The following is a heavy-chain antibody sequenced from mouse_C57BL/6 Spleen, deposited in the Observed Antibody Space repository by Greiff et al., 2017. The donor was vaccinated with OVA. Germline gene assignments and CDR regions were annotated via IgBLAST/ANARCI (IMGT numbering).Heavy chain of an antibody. V-gene: IGHV8-12*01. CDR2: IYWDDDR. CDR1: GFSLSTSGMG. J-gene: IGHJ2*01. CDR3: ARGARHYFDY. Sequence: QVTLKESGPGILQPSQTLSLTCSFSGFSLSTSGMGVSWIRQPSGKGLEWLAHIYWDDDRCYKPSLKSRPTTSKDTSSNQVILNTTIVDTADTATFYCARGARHYFDYWGKGTTLTVSS.